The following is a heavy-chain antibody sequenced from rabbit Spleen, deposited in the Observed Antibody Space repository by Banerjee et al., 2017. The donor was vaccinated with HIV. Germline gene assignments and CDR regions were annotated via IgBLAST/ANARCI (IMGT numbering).Heavy chain of an antibody. V-gene: IGHV1S47*01. CDR3: VRDRANIGGDYGPYYFDL. CDR1: GFDFSGYG. CDR2: IDPLFGNT. J-gene: IGHJ4*01. D-gene: IGHD2-1*01. Sequence: QERLVESGGGLVQPGGSLKLSCKASGFDFSGYGMSWVRQAPGKGLEWIGYIDPLFGNTYYASWVNGRFAISSHNAQNTLYLQLNSLTAADTATYFCVRDRANIGGDYGPYYFDLWGQGTLVTVS.